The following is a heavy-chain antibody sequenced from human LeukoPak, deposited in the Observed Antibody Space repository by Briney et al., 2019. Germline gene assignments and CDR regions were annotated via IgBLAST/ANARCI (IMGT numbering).Heavy chain of an antibody. V-gene: IGHV3-23*01. J-gene: IGHJ4*02. CDR2: ISGSGGGT. Sequence: GGSLRLSCAASGFTFSSYAMTWVRQAPEKGLEWVATISGSGGGTYYADSVKGRFTISRDDSKNTLYLQMNSLRAEDTAVYYCAKDLGRYRNNYFDYWGQGTLVTVSS. CDR3: AKDLGRYRNNYFDY. CDR1: GFTFSSYA. D-gene: IGHD1-26*01.